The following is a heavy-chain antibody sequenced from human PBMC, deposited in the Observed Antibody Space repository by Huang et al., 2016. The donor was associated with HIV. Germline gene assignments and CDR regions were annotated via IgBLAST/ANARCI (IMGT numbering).Heavy chain of an antibody. CDR3: AKDLTYTFGRHFDY. CDR1: GFTFGSFG. J-gene: IGHJ4*02. V-gene: IGHV3-30*02. Sequence: QVQLVESGGGVVQPGGSLRLSCTASGFTFGSFGMHWVRQAQGKGLELVAFIRDDGNNYYYADSVRGRFTISRDNSKYTLYLQMNRLRPDDSAVYYCAKDLTYTFGRHFDYWGRGTLVTVSS. D-gene: IGHD3-3*01. CDR2: IRDDGNNY.